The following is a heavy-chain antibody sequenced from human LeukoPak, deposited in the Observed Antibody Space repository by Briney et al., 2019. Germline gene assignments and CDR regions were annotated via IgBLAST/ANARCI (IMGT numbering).Heavy chain of an antibody. CDR1: GGSMSNYH. Sequence: KPSETLSLTCTVSGGSMSNYHWSWIRQPPGQGLEWVAYIYSSGSTNYSPSLKSRVTISVDLSKNQFSLKLSSVTAADTAVYYCARRIGSKDYFDFWGQGALVTVSS. D-gene: IGHD3-10*01. V-gene: IGHV4-59*01. J-gene: IGHJ4*02. CDR3: ARRIGSKDYFDF. CDR2: IYSSGST.